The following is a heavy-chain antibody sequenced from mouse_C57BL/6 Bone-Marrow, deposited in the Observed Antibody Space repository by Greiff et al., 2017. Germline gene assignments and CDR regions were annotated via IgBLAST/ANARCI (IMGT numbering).Heavy chain of an antibody. Sequence: QVTLKVPGPGILLPSHTLSLACTFSGISLSTSGMGLSWLRKPSGKALEWLASIWNNDNYYNPSLKSRLTISMETSNYQVFLKLTSLDTADSATYYDAGREGALLLRPFAYWGQGTTLTVSS. D-gene: IGHD1-1*01. CDR3: GREGALLLRPFAY. CDR1: ISLSTSGMGL. J-gene: IGHJ2*01. CDR2: WNNDNY. V-gene: IGHV8-2*01.